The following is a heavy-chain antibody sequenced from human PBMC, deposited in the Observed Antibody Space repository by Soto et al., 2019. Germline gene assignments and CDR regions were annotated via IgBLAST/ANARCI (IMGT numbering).Heavy chain of an antibody. V-gene: IGHV4-61*01. J-gene: IGHJ5*02. CDR2: IYYSGST. D-gene: IGHD6-13*01. CDR1: GGSVSSGSYY. CDR3: ARDSGMSSWAYNWFDP. Sequence: QVQLQESGPGLVKPSETLSLTCTVSGGSVSSGSYYWSWIRQPPGKGLEWIGYIYYSGSTNYNPSLKSRVTISVDTSKNQFSLKLSSVTAADTAVYYCARDSGMSSWAYNWFDPWGQGTLVTVSS.